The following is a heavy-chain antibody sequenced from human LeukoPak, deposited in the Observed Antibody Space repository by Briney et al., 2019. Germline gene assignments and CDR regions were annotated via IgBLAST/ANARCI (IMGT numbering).Heavy chain of an antibody. J-gene: IGHJ4*02. CDR1: GFTFSNAW. CDR2: IKSKTDGGTT. Sequence: SGGSLRLSCAASGFTFSNAWMSSVRQAPGKGLEWVGRIKSKTDGGTTDYAAPVKGRFTISRDDSKNTLYLQMNSLKTEDTAVYYCTHSRMTYYYDSSGYYERDYFDYWGQGTLVTVSS. CDR3: THSRMTYYYDSSGYYERDYFDY. V-gene: IGHV3-15*01. D-gene: IGHD3-22*01.